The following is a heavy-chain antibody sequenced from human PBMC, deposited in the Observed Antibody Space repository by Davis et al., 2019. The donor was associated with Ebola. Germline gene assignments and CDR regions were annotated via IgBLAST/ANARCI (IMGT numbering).Heavy chain of an antibody. Sequence: PWGSLRLSCAASPFSFSRYAMSWVRQAPGKGLEWVSASSGSGGSRYYADSVKGRFTISRDNSKNTLYLQMNSLRAEDTAVYYCARDLSRHYYDSSGYPSPHYDYWGQGTLVTVSS. CDR1: PFSFSRYA. CDR3: ARDLSRHYYDSSGYPSPHYDY. V-gene: IGHV3-23*01. J-gene: IGHJ4*02. D-gene: IGHD3-22*01. CDR2: SSGSGGSR.